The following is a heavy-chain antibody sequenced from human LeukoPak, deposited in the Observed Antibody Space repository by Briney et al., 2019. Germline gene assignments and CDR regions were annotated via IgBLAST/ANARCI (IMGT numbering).Heavy chain of an antibody. J-gene: IGHJ4*02. V-gene: IGHV4-39*01. D-gene: IGHD6-19*01. CDR1: GGSLSSSSYY. CDR3: ARHGSGIAVAEWVWVY. Sequence: PSQTLSLTCTVSGGSLSSSSYYWGWIHQPPGKGLEWVGRTHYNASPYYNPSLKSRVTISVDTSNNQFSLKLSSVTAADTAVYYCARHGSGIAVAEWVWVYWGQGTLVTVSS. CDR2: THYNASP.